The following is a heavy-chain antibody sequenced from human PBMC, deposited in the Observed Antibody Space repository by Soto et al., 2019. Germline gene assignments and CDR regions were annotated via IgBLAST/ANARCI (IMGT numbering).Heavy chain of an antibody. V-gene: IGHV3-33*01. CDR1: GFTFSSYG. D-gene: IGHD3-16*01. CDR3: ASGGTGSYWYFDL. CDR2: IWYDGSNK. Sequence: QVQLVESGGGVVQPGRSLRLSCAASGFTFSSYGMHWVRQAPGEGLEWVAVIWYDGSNKYYADSVKGRFTISRDNSKNTLYLQMNSLRAEDTAVYYCASGGTGSYWYFDLWGRGTLVTVSS. J-gene: IGHJ2*01.